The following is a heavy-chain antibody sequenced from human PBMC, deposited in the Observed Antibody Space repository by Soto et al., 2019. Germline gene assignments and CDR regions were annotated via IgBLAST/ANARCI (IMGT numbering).Heavy chain of an antibody. V-gene: IGHV3-21*01. J-gene: IGHJ6*02. D-gene: IGHD3-3*01. CDR3: ARPIVGPVMDV. CDR2: IGSRSSYI. Sequence: GGSLRLSCVASGFMFSDYSMNSVRKAPGKGLEWVSSIGSRSSYIFYADSVKERFTISRDNAKNSLFLQMRSLAVEDTAVYYWARPIVGPVMDVWGRGTTVTVSS. CDR1: GFMFSDYS.